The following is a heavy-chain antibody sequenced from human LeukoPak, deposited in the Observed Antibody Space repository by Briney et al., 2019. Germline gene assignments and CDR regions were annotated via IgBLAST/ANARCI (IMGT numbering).Heavy chain of an antibody. Sequence: SETLSLTCAVYGGSFSGYYWSWIRQPPGKGLEWIGEINHSGSTNYNPSLKSRVTISVDTSKNQFSLKLSSVTAADTAVYYCATRLVKWGQGTLVTASS. J-gene: IGHJ4*02. D-gene: IGHD1-26*01. CDR1: GGSFSGYY. CDR2: INHSGST. CDR3: ATRLVK. V-gene: IGHV4-34*01.